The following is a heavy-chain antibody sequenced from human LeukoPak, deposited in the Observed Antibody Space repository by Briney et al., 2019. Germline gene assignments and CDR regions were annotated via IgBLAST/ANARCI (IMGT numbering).Heavy chain of an antibody. V-gene: IGHV4-59*01. J-gene: IGHJ6*02. CDR3: AGLGYCSSTKCYAGFYYGLDV. D-gene: IGHD2-2*01. Sequence: SETLSLTCTVSGGSISSYYWSWIRQPPGKGLEWIGYIYYSGSTSCNPSLKSRVAISVDTSKNQFSLKLSSVTAADTAVYSCAGLGYCSSTKCYAGFYYGLDVWGQGTTVTVSS. CDR2: IYYSGST. CDR1: GGSISSYY.